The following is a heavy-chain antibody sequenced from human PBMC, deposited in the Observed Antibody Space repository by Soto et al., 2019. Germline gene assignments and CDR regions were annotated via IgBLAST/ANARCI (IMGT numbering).Heavy chain of an antibody. CDR3: AREAYDYVWGSYRPIDY. V-gene: IGHV4-4*07. Sequence: ETLCRTCPVSGGSISSYYWSWIRQPSGKGLEWIGRIYTSGSTNYNPSLKSRVTMSVDTSKNQFSLKLRSVTAADTAVYYCAREAYDYVWGSYRPIDYWGQGTLVTVYS. CDR1: GGSISSYY. D-gene: IGHD3-16*02. CDR2: IYTSGST. J-gene: IGHJ4*02.